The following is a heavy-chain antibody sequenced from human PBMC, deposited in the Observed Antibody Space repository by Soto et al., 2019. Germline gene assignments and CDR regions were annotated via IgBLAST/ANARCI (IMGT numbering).Heavy chain of an antibody. J-gene: IGHJ6*03. CDR3: ARAGDIVTIQDDYYYYMDV. CDR2: ISAYNGNT. V-gene: IGHV1-18*01. Sequence: ASVKVSCKASGYTFTSYDINWVRQATGQRLEWMGWISAYNGNTNYAQKLQGRVTMTTDTSTSTACMELRSLRSDDTAVYYCARAGDIVTIQDDYYYYMDVRGKGTTVTVS. CDR1: GYTFTSYD. D-gene: IGHD5-12*01.